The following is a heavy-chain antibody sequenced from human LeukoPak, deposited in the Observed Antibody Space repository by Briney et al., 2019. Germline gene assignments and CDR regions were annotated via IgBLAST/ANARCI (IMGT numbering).Heavy chain of an antibody. CDR1: GGTFSSYA. Sequence: ASVKVSCKASGGTFSSYAISWVRQAPGQGLEWMGGIIPIFGTANYAQKFQGRVTITADESTSTAYIELSSLRSEDTAVYYCASRIPRGNWFDPWGQGTLVTVSS. D-gene: IGHD1-14*01. CDR3: ASRIPRGNWFDP. V-gene: IGHV1-69*13. J-gene: IGHJ5*02. CDR2: IIPIFGTA.